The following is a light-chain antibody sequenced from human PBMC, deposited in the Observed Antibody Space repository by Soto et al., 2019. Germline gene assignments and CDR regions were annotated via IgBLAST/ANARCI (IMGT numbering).Light chain of an antibody. CDR3: CSYAGSSTLVV. CDR2: EGS. V-gene: IGLV2-23*01. CDR1: SSDVGSYNL. Sequence: QSALTQPASVSGSPGQSITISCTGTSSDVGSYNLDSWYQQHPGKAPKLMIYEGSKRPSGVSNRFSGSKSGNTASLTISGLQAEDEAEYYCCSYAGSSTLVVFGGGTKLTVL. J-gene: IGLJ2*01.